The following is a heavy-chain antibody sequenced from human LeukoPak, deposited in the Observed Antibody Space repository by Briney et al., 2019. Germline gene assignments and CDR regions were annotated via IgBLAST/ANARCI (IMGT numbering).Heavy chain of an antibody. J-gene: IGHJ4*01. CDR2: ICYSGST. D-gene: IGHD3-9*01. CDR3: TRSRGGFDDYWDY. CDR1: GCSISSSSSY. Sequence: SESLSLTCTVSGCSISSSSSYWGWLRQPPGMGLDWIRSICYSGSTYYNSTRKRRVTISVDTSKNQFSLEVCSVTAADTAFYYCTRSRGGFDDYWDYWGHGALVTVSS. V-gene: IGHV4-39*07.